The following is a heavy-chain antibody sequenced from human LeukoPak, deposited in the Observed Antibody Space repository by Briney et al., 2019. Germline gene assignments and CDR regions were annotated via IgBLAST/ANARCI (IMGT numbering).Heavy chain of an antibody. CDR2: ISSSSTI. V-gene: IGHV3-69-1*01. J-gene: IGHJ4*02. D-gene: IGHD3-10*01. CDR1: GFTFSSYS. CDR3: ARDSATKVRGPVIGSTDF. Sequence: PGGSLRLSCAASGFTFSSYSMNWVRQAPGKGLEWVSSISSSSTIYYADSVKGRFTISRDNAKNSLYLQMNSLRAEDTAVYYCARDSATKVRGPVIGSTDFWGQGTLVTVSS.